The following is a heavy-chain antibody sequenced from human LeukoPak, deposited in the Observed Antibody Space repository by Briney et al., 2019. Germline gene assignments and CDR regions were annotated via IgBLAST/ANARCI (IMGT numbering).Heavy chain of an antibody. CDR3: AKDLVGAGYFDY. D-gene: IGHD1-26*01. V-gene: IGHV3-30*18. Sequence: GGSLRLSCAASGFTFSSYGMNWVRQAPGKGLEWVAVISYDGSNKYYADSVKGRFTISRDNSKNTLYLQMNSLRAEDTAVYYCAKDLVGAGYFDYWGQGTLVTVSS. CDR2: ISYDGSNK. CDR1: GFTFSSYG. J-gene: IGHJ4*02.